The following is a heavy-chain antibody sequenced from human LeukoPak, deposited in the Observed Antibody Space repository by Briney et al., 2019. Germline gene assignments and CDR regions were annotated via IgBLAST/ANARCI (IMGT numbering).Heavy chain of an antibody. V-gene: IGHV3-11*06. CDR3: ARDKGTY. J-gene: IGHJ4*02. CDR2: ITSTSSST. CDR1: GFTFSDHY. Sequence: GGSLRLSCAASGFTFSDHYMSWVRQPPGKGLEWVSDITSTSSSTNYADSVKGRFTISRDNAKKSLYLQMNSLRAEDTAVYYCARDKGTYWGQGTLVTVSS.